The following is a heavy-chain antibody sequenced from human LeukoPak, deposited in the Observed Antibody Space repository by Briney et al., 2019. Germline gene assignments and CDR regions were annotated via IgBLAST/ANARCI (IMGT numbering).Heavy chain of an antibody. CDR1: GGSFSGYY. CDR3: ARQPTGDCSSTSCYTDY. Sequence: SETLSLTCAVYGGSFSGYYWSWIRQPPGKGLEWIGEINHSGSTNYNPSLKSRVTISVDTSKNQFSLKLSSVTAADTAVYYCARQPTGDCSSTSCYTDYWGQGTLVTVSS. CDR2: INHSGST. V-gene: IGHV4-34*01. D-gene: IGHD2-2*02. J-gene: IGHJ4*02.